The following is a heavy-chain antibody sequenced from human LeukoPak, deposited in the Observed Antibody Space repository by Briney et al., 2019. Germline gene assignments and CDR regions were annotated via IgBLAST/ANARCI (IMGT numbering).Heavy chain of an antibody. V-gene: IGHV4-59*01. CDR1: GGSISSYY. CDR3: ARSLRGYDSSGYYDY. Sequence: SETLSLTCTVSGGSISSYYWSWIRQPPGKGLEWIGYIYYSGSTNYNPSLKSRVTISVDTSKNQFSLKLSSVTAADTAVYYCARSLRGYDSSGYYDYLGQGTLVTVSS. J-gene: IGHJ4*02. CDR2: IYYSGST. D-gene: IGHD3-22*01.